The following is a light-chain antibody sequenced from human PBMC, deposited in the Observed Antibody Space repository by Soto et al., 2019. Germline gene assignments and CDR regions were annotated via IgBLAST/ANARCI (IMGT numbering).Light chain of an antibody. CDR2: WAS. Sequence: DIVMTQSPDSLAVSLGERATINCKSSQSVLYSSNNQNYLAWYQQIPGQPPKLLIYWASTRESGVPDRFSGGGSGTEFTLTISSLQPDDFATYHCQHYTSDSIATFGQGTRLEI. CDR1: QSVLYSSNNQNY. CDR3: QHYTSDSIAT. V-gene: IGKV4-1*01. J-gene: IGKJ5*01.